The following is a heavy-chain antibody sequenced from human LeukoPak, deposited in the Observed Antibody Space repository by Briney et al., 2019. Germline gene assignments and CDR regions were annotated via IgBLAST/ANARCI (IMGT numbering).Heavy chain of an antibody. Sequence: GGSLRLSCAASGFTFSSYGMHWVRQAPGKGLEWVAYIWYDGSNKYYADSVKGRFTISRDNSENTLYLQMNSLRAEDTAVYYCAKGASHIAVGLGAFDIWGQGTMVTVSS. CDR2: IWYDGSNK. D-gene: IGHD2-21*01. CDR3: AKGASHIAVGLGAFDI. CDR1: GFTFSSYG. V-gene: IGHV3-30*02. J-gene: IGHJ3*02.